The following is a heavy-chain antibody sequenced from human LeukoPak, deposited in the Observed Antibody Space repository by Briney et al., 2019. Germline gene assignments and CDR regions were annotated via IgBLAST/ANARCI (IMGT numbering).Heavy chain of an antibody. J-gene: IGHJ3*02. CDR1: GYTVTSYY. CDR2: IHPNSGGT. Sequence: ASVKVSCKASGYTVTSYYMHWVRQAPGQGLEWMGWIHPNSGGTNYAQKFQGWVTMTRDTSISTAYMELTRLRSDDTAMYYCATSGYTYGALDIWGQGTMVTVSS. V-gene: IGHV1-2*04. D-gene: IGHD5-18*01. CDR3: ATSGYTYGALDI.